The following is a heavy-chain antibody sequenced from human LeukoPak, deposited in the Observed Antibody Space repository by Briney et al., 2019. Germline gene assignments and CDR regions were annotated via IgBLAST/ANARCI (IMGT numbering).Heavy chain of an antibody. D-gene: IGHD3-22*01. Sequence: PSETLSLTCTVSGASISSASYYWGWIRQPPGQGLEWIGYIYYSETTSYNPSLKSRVTISVDTSKNQFSLKLSSVTAADTAVYYCARDRLPITMIVVVPVRYFDLWGRGTLVTVSS. CDR3: ARDRLPITMIVVVPVRYFDL. CDR1: GASISSASYY. V-gene: IGHV4-39*07. CDR2: IYYSETT. J-gene: IGHJ2*01.